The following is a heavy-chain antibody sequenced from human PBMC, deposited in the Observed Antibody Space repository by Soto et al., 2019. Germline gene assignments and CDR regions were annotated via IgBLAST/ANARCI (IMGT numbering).Heavy chain of an antibody. D-gene: IGHD2-2*02. V-gene: IGHV3-48*02. CDR3: VVGYCSSTCCSTTYWGGGFDY. CDR1: GFTFSSYS. Sequence: EVQLVESGGGLVQPGGSLRLSCAASGFTFSSYSMNWVRQAPGKGLEWVSYISSSSSTIYYADSVKGRFTISKDNANNSLYLQMNSLRDEDTAVYYCVVGYCSSTCCSTTYWGGGFDYWGQGTLVTVSS. J-gene: IGHJ4*02. CDR2: ISSSSSTI.